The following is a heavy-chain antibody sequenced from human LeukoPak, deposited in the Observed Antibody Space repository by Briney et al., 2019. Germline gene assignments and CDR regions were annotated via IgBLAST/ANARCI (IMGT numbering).Heavy chain of an antibody. CDR1: GASISTYY. D-gene: IGHD6-13*01. V-gene: IGHV4-59*12. CDR3: ARGRGRQQLVPWYFQH. CDR2: IYYSGST. J-gene: IGHJ1*01. Sequence: SETLSLTCTISGASISTYYWSWIRQPPGKGLEWIGYIYYSGSTSYNPSLKSRVTLSVDTSRNQFPLKLSSVTAADTAVYYCARGRGRQQLVPWYFQHWGQGTLVTVSS.